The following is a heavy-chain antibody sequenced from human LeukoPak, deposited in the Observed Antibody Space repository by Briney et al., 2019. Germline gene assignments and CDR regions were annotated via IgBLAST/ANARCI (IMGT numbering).Heavy chain of an antibody. CDR2: IYYSGST. J-gene: IGHJ6*03. D-gene: IGHD2-2*01. Sequence: SETLSLTCTVSGGSISSYYWSWIRQPPGKGLEWIGYIYYSGSTNYNPSLKSRVTISVDSSKNQFSLKLSSVTAADTAVYYCTASRYCSSTSCHPLDYYYYYMDVWGKGTTVTVSS. CDR3: TASRYCSSTSCHPLDYYYYYMDV. CDR1: GGSISSYY. V-gene: IGHV4-59*01.